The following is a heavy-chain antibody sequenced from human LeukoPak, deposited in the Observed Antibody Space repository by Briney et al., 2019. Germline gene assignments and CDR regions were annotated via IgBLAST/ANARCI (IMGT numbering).Heavy chain of an antibody. V-gene: IGHV1-18*01. Sequence: ASVKVSCKASGYTFTSYGISWVRQAPEQGLEWMGWISAYNGNTNYAQKLQGRVTMTTDTSTSTAYMELRSLRSDDTAVYYCARDSGPMVRGVNDYWGQGTLVTVSS. CDR1: GYTFTSYG. CDR3: ARDSGPMVRGVNDY. J-gene: IGHJ4*02. CDR2: ISAYNGNT. D-gene: IGHD3-10*01.